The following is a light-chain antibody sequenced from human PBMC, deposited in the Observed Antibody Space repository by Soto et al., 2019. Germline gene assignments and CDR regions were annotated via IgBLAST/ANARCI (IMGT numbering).Light chain of an antibody. V-gene: IGKV3-15*01. CDR3: QHYNDWPPAFT. CDR2: GAS. Sequence: EILMTQSPATLSVSPGERATLSCRASQSLSRNLAWYQQKPGQAPRLLIYGASTRASGVPARFSGSGSGTEFTLTISSLQSEDFALYICQHYNDWPPAFTFGPRTKVDL. J-gene: IGKJ3*01. CDR1: QSLSRN.